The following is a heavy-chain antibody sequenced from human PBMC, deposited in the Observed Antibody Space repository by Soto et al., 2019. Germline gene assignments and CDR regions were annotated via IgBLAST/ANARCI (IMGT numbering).Heavy chain of an antibody. Sequence: ESGGGVVQPGRSLRLSCAASGFTFSSYGMHWVRQAPGKGLEWVAVISYDGSNKYYADSVKGRFTISRDNSKNTLYLQMNSLRAEDTAVYYCAKDRLNYRDQLLWFGESPLDYWGQGTLVTVSS. V-gene: IGHV3-30*18. J-gene: IGHJ4*02. D-gene: IGHD3-10*01. CDR2: ISYDGSNK. CDR3: AKDRLNYRDQLLWFGESPLDY. CDR1: GFTFSSYG.